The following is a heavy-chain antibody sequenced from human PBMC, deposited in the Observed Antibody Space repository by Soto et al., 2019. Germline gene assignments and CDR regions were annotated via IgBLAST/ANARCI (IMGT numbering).Heavy chain of an antibody. V-gene: IGHV4-39*01. CDR2: IYFTGNT. Sequence: SETLSLTCTASGGSITSSSHFWGWVRQPPGKGLEWIGTIYFTGNTYYTPSLKSRLTMSIDTSKNEFSLRLNSVTAADTAVYYCAGQTFTFAVASYGKSNSFDLRGPGTLVTGSS. D-gene: IGHD3-16*01. CDR3: AGQTFTFAVASYGKSNSFDL. CDR1: GGSITSSSHF. J-gene: IGHJ5*02.